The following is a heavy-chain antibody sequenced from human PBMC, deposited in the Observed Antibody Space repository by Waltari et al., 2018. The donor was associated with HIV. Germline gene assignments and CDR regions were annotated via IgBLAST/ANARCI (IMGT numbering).Heavy chain of an antibody. V-gene: IGHV4-4*07. CDR2: IDTSGST. CDR3: ARDRKGYSDY. CDR1: GGSISSFY. J-gene: IGHJ4*02. Sequence: QVQLQESGPGLVKPSETLSLTCSVFGGSISSFYWSWIRQPAGKGLEWIGGIDTSGSTNYNPSLKSRCTMSADTSKKQFSLKLSSVTAADTAVYYCARDRKGYSDYWGQGTLVTVSS.